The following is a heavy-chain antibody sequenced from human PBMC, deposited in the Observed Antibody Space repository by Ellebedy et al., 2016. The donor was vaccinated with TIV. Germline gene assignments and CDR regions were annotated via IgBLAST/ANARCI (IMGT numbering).Heavy chain of an antibody. V-gene: IGHV3-53*01. Sequence: GGSLRLSCAASGFTFSSNYMSCVRQAPGKGLEWVSVIYSGGSTFYADSVKGRFTISRDNSKNTLYLQMTSLRAEDTAVYYCARGINGRHAFDIWGQGTMVTVSS. CDR2: IYSGGST. CDR3: ARGINGRHAFDI. D-gene: IGHD1-26*01. J-gene: IGHJ3*02. CDR1: GFTFSSNY.